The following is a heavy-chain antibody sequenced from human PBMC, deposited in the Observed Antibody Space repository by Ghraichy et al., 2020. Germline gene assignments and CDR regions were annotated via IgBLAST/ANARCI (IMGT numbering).Heavy chain of an antibody. CDR1: GGSISSYY. D-gene: IGHD2-15*01. CDR3: ARVESHCSGGSCYPHFDY. Sequence: SETLSLTCTVSGGSISSYYWSWIRQPAGKGLEWIGRIYTSGSTNYNPSLKSRVTMSVDTSKNQFSLKLSSVTAADTAVYYCARVESHCSGGSCYPHFDYWGQGTLVTVSS. CDR2: IYTSGST. V-gene: IGHV4-4*07. J-gene: IGHJ4*02.